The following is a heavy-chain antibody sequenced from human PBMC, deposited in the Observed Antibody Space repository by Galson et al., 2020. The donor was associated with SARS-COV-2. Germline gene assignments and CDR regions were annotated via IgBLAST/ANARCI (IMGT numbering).Heavy chain of an antibody. CDR3: AIGIAAAGTGGLGY. Sequence: SETLSLTCTVSDGSIRSYYWSWMRQPPGKGLEWIGNIYYSGSTNYNPSLKSRVTISVDMSKNQFSLNLSSVTAADTAVYYCAIGIAAAGTGGLGYWGQGTLVTVSS. J-gene: IGHJ4*02. CDR2: IYYSGST. V-gene: IGHV4-59*01. CDR1: DGSIRSYY. D-gene: IGHD6-13*01.